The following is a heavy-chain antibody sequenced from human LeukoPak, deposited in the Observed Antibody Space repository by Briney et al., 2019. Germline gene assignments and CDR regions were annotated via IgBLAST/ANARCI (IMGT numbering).Heavy chain of an antibody. CDR1: GFTFSSYA. V-gene: IGHV3-23*01. CDR3: AKGSAVVATMGDDY. CDR2: ISGSGGST. J-gene: IGHJ4*02. D-gene: IGHD5-12*01. Sequence: GGSLRLSCAASGFTFSSYAMSWVRQAPGKGLEWVSDISGSGGSTYYADSVKGRFTISRDNSKNTLYLQMNSLRAEDTAVYYCAKGSAVVATMGDDYWGQGTLVTVSS.